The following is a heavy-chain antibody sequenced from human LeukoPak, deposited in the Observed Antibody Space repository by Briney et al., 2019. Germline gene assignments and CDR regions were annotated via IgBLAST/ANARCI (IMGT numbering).Heavy chain of an antibody. V-gene: IGHV1-18*01. CDR2: ISAYNGNT. J-gene: IGHJ4*02. D-gene: IGHD3-22*01. CDR3: ARDRGYYDSSGYYYAGPFDY. CDR1: GYTFTSYG. Sequence: ASVKVSCKASGYTFTSYGISWVRQAPGQGLEWMGWISAYNGNTNHAQKLQGRVTMTTDTSTSTAYMGLRSLRSDDTAVYYCARDRGYYDSSGYYYAGPFDYWGQGTLVTVSS.